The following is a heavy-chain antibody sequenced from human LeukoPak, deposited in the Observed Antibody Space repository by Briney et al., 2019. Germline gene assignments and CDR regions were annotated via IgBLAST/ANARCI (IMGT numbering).Heavy chain of an antibody. CDR3: VRREPSKGATWSRGFDI. CDR2: IYPADSDT. J-gene: IGHJ3*02. CDR1: GYRFTSFW. Sequence: GESLKISCKVSGYRFTSFWIAWVRHMPGKGLEFMGIIYPADSDTRYSPSFQGQVTISADKSIDTAYLQWSSLRASDTAIYYCVRREPSKGATWSRGFDIWGQGTMV. V-gene: IGHV5-51*01. D-gene: IGHD1-26*01.